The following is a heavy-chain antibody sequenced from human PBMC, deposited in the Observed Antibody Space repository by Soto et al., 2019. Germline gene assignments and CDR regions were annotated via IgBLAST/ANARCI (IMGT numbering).Heavy chain of an antibody. J-gene: IGHJ6*02. CDR3: ARDSPHCTPGVCYHYDLDV. V-gene: IGHV3-33*01. D-gene: IGHD2-8*01. CDR1: GFAFSSYG. Sequence: QVQLVESGGGVVQPGRSLRLSCAASGFAFSSYGMHWVRQAPGKGLEWVAVIWYDGSNKYYADSVKGRFTISRDNSKNTRFLQMNSLRAEDTAVYYCARDSPHCTPGVCYHYDLDVWGQGTTVTVSS. CDR2: IWYDGSNK.